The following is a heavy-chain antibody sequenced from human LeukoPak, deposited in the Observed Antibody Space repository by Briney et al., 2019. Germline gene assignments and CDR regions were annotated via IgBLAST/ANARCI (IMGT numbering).Heavy chain of an antibody. J-gene: IGHJ4*02. CDR3: ARDSYGSGIAGPCPY. D-gene: IGHD3-10*01. CDR2: ISYDGSNK. Sequence: GGSLRLSCAASGFTFSSYAMHWVRQAPGKGLEWVAVISYDGSNKYYADSVKGRFTISRDNSKNTLYLQMNSLRAEDTAVYYCARDSYGSGIAGPCPYWGQGTLVTVSS. CDR1: GFTFSSYA. V-gene: IGHV3-30-3*01.